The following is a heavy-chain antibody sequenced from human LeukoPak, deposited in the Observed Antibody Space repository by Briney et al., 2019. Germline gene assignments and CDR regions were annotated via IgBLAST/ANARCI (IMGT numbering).Heavy chain of an antibody. Sequence: GGSQRLSCAASGFTFSSYAMSRVRQAPGKGLEWVSAISGSGGSTYYADSVKGRFTIPRDNSKNTLYLQMNSLRAEDTAVYYCAKPYPRGIAAAGNFDYWGQGTLVTVSS. CDR1: GFTFSSYA. J-gene: IGHJ4*02. CDR2: ISGSGGST. V-gene: IGHV3-23*01. D-gene: IGHD6-13*01. CDR3: AKPYPRGIAAAGNFDY.